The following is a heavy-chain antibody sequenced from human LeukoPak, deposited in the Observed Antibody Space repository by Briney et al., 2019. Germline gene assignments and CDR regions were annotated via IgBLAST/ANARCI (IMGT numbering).Heavy chain of an antibody. Sequence: SVNVSCKASGGTFISYAISWVRQAPGQGLEWMGGIIPIFGTANYAQKFQGRVTITADESTSTAYMELSSLRSEDTAVYYCVRSVVATIEGGAFDIWGQGTMVTVSS. V-gene: IGHV1-69*13. CDR2: IIPIFGTA. D-gene: IGHD5-12*01. J-gene: IGHJ3*02. CDR1: GGTFISYA. CDR3: VRSVVATIEGGAFDI.